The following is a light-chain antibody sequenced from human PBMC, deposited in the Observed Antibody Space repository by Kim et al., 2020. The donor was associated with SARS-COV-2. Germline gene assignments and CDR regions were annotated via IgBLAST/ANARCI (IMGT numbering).Light chain of an antibody. CDR3: QSYDSSHHVV. CDR2: EDN. Sequence: KTVTISCARSSGSIASNYVQWDQHRPRSAPATVIYEDNQRPSGVPDPFSGSIDSSSTSASLTISGLKTEDEADYYCQSYDSSHHVVFGGGTQLTVL. CDR1: SGSIASNY. V-gene: IGLV6-57*03. J-gene: IGLJ2*01.